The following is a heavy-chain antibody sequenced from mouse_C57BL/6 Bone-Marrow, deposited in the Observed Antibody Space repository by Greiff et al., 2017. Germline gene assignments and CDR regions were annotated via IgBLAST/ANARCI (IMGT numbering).Heavy chain of an antibody. D-gene: IGHD1-1*01. CDR1: GFNIKDDY. Sequence: VHVKQSGAELVRPGASVKLSCTASGFNIKDDYMHWVKQRPEQGLEWIGWIDPENGDTEYASKFQGKATITADTSSNTAYLQLSSLTSDDTAVYYCTTVVHYWGQGTTLTVSS. V-gene: IGHV14-4*01. CDR3: TTVVHY. J-gene: IGHJ2*01. CDR2: IDPENGDT.